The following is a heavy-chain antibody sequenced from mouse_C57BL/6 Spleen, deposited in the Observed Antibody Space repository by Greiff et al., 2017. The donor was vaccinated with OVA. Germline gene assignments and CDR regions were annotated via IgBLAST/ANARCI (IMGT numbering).Heavy chain of an antibody. CDR3: ARRGYDYDEAWFAY. V-gene: IGHV1-19*01. Sequence: EVQLQQSGPVLVKPGASVKMSCKASGYTFTDYYMNWVKQSHGKSLEWIGVINPYNGGTSYNQKFKGKATLTVDKSSSTAYMELNSLTSEDSAVYYCARRGYDYDEAWFAYWGQGTLVTVSA. D-gene: IGHD2-4*01. CDR1: GYTFTDYY. CDR2: INPYNGGT. J-gene: IGHJ3*01.